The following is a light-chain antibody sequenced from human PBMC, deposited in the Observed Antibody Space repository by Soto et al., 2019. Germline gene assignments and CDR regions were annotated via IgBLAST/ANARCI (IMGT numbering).Light chain of an antibody. CDR2: GAS. Sequence: EVVLTQSPGTLSLSPGERATLSCRASQSISSSYLAWYQQKPGQAPRLLIHGASIRATGIPDRFSGSGSGTDFTVTISTLEPEDFAVYYCQQYGSSPYTFGQGTKLEI. J-gene: IGKJ2*01. CDR3: QQYGSSPYT. V-gene: IGKV3-20*01. CDR1: QSISSSY.